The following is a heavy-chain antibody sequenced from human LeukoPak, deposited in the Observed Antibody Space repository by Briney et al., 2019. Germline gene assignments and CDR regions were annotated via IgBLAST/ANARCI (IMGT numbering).Heavy chain of an antibody. J-gene: IGHJ4*02. D-gene: IGHD3-3*01. V-gene: IGHV3-74*01. CDR1: GFTFSSYW. CDR3: ARDRNHDGIFGVVIMSY. Sequence: GGSLRLSCAASGFTFSSYWIHWVRQAPGKGLVWVSRVNTDGSSTNYADSVKGRFTVSRDNAKNSLYLQMNSLRAEDTAVYYCARDRNHDGIFGVVIMSYWGQGTLVTVSS. CDR2: VNTDGSST.